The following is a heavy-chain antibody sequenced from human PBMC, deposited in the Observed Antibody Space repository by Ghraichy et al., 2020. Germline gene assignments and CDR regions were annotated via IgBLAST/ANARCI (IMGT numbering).Heavy chain of an antibody. CDR3: VREARRWLQQESFPYYFDL. D-gene: IGHD5-24*01. CDR2: IKDDGSEK. J-gene: IGHJ4*02. Sequence: GESLNISCAASGLTFSRYWMSWVRQVPGKGLEWLANIKDDGSEKYYLDSVKGRFTISRDNAKNSLYLQMDSLRDDDTAVYYCVREARRWLQQESFPYYFDLWGLGSLVTVSS. V-gene: IGHV3-7*03. CDR1: GLTFSRYW.